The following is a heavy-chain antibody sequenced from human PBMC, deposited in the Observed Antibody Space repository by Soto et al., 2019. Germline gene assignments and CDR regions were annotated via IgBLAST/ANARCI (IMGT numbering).Heavy chain of an antibody. D-gene: IGHD6-13*01. V-gene: IGHV1-69*02. J-gene: IGHJ4*02. CDR1: GGTFSSYT. CDR2: IIPILGIA. Sequence: QVQLVQSGAEVKKPWSSVKVSCKASGGTFSSYTISWVRQAPGQGLEWMGRIIPILGIANYAQKFQGRVTITADKSTSTAYRELSSLRSEDTAVYYCALSRQQLKEGDYWGQGTLVTVSS. CDR3: ALSRQQLKEGDY.